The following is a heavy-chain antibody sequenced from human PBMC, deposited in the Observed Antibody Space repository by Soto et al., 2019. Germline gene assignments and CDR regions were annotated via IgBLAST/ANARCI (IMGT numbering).Heavy chain of an antibody. CDR2: ISSDESTE. Sequence: GGSLRLSCAASGFTFSDFAMHWVRQAPGKGLEWVAVISSDESTEYYADSVKGRFTISRDNSKNTLYLTMNSLRAEDTAVYYCAKKEAGNYPFDYWGPGTLVTVSS. J-gene: IGHJ4*02. V-gene: IGHV3-30*18. CDR1: GFTFSDFA. CDR3: AKKEAGNYPFDY. D-gene: IGHD1-7*01.